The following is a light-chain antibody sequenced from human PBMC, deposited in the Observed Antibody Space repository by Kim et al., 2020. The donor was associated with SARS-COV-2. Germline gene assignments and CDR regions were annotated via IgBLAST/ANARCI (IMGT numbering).Light chain of an antibody. Sequence: SPLERATLPFRASQNVSSNCLTSFQQNPGQTSRFLIYGASSRATGIPDRFSGSVSVTDFTLTISRLDPEDCVGYYCQQYGNPPRTFGQGTKVDIK. V-gene: IGKV3-20*01. CDR1: QNVSSNC. CDR2: GAS. J-gene: IGKJ1*01. CDR3: QQYGNPPRT.